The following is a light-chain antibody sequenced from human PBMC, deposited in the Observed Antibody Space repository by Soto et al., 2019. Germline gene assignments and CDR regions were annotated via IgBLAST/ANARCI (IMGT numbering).Light chain of an antibody. J-gene: IGLJ2*01. V-gene: IGLV1-47*01. CDR3: AAWDDSLSAVV. CDR1: SSNIGSNY. Sequence: QSALSQPPSASGTPGQRVTISCSGSSSNIGSNYVYWYQQFPGSAPKLLIYRNDQRPSGVPDRFSGSKSGTSASLAISGPRSEDEADYYCAAWDDSLSAVVFGGGTQLTV. CDR2: RND.